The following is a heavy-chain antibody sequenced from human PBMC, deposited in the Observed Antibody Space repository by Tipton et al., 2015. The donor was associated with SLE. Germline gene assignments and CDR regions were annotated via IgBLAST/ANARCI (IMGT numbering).Heavy chain of an antibody. J-gene: IGHJ4*02. Sequence: TLSLTCTVSGYSISSGYYWGWIRQPPGKGLEWIGSIYHSGSTYYNPSLKSRVTISVDTSKNQFSLKLSSVTAADTAVYYCARVRAVNYFDYWGQGTLVTVSS. V-gene: IGHV4-38-2*02. CDR3: ARVRAVNYFDY. CDR2: IYHSGST. D-gene: IGHD6-19*01. CDR1: GYSISSGYY.